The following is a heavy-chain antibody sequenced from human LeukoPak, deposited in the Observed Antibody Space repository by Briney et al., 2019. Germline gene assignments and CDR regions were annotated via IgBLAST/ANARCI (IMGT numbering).Heavy chain of an antibody. Sequence: GGALRLSCAASGFTFSSYGMHGVRQAPGKGREWVAVISYDGSNKYYSDSVKGRFTISRDNSKNTLYLQMNSLRAEDTAVYYCAKEGYDYVWGSYRYSPYYYYGMDVWGQGTTVTVSS. J-gene: IGHJ6*02. CDR3: AKEGYDYVWGSYRYSPYYYYGMDV. CDR1: GFTFSSYG. CDR2: ISYDGSNK. D-gene: IGHD3-16*02. V-gene: IGHV3-30*18.